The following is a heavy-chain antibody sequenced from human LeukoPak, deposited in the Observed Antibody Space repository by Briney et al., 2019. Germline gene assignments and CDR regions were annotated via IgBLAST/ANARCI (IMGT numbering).Heavy chain of an antibody. CDR3: TTAGAAAAGRDY. CDR2: IKSKTDGGTT. V-gene: IGHV3-15*01. D-gene: IGHD6-13*01. Sequence: GGSLRLSCAASGFTFSNAWMSWVRQAPGKGLEWVSRIKSKTDGGTTDYAAPVKGRFTISRDDSKNTLYLQMNSLKTEDTAVYYCTTAGAAAAGRDYWGQGTLVTVSS. CDR1: GFTFSNAW. J-gene: IGHJ4*02.